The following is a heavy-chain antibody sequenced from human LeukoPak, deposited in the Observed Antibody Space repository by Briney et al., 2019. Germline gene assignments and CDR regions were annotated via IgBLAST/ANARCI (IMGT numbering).Heavy chain of an antibody. CDR2: IYTSGST. Sequence: SETLSLTCTVSGDSISSGDYYWSWIRQPAGKGLEWIGRIYTSGSTNYNPSLKSRVTMSVDTSKNQFSLKLSSVTAADTAVYYCARDAPGYYDFWSGYTNWFDPWGQGTLVTVSS. V-gene: IGHV4-61*02. CDR1: GDSISSGDYY. D-gene: IGHD3-3*01. CDR3: ARDAPGYYDFWSGYTNWFDP. J-gene: IGHJ5*02.